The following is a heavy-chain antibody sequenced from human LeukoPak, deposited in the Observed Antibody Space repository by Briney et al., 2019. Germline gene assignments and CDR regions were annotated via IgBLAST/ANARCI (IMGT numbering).Heavy chain of an antibody. V-gene: IGHV4-59*01. J-gene: IGHJ5*02. CDR3: ARDRLQLQS. D-gene: IGHD5-24*01. Sequence: SETLSLTCTVSGGSISSYYWSWIRQPPGKGLEWIGYIYYSGSTNYNPSLKSRVTISVDTSKNQFSLKLSSVAAADTAVYYCARDRLQLQSWGQGTLVTVSS. CDR2: IYYSGST. CDR1: GGSISSYY.